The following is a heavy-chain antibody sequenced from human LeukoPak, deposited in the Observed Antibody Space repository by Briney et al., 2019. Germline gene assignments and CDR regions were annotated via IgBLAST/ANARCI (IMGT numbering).Heavy chain of an antibody. CDR2: ISAYNGNT. CDR3: ARDTTAMVTVDY. D-gene: IGHD5-18*01. Sequence: GASVKVSCKTSGYTFTSYGLIWVRQAPGQGLEWMGWISAYNGNTNYAQKLQGRVTMTTDTSTSTAYMELRSLRSDDTAVYYCARDTTAMVTVDYWGQGTLVTVSS. CDR1: GYTFTSYG. J-gene: IGHJ4*02. V-gene: IGHV1-18*01.